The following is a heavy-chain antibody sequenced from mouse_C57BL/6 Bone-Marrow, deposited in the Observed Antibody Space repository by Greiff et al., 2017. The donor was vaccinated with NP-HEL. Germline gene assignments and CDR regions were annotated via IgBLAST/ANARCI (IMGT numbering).Heavy chain of an antibody. D-gene: IGHD3-3*01. J-gene: IGHJ2*01. CDR3: AKGSDY. V-gene: IGHV3-6*01. Sequence: EVKLMESGPGLVKPSQSLSLTCSVTGYSITSGYYWNWIRQFPGNKLEWMGYISYDGSNNYNPSLKNRISITRDTSQNQFFLKLNSVTTEDTATYYCAKGSDYWGQGTTLTVSS. CDR2: ISYDGSN. CDR1: GYSITSGYY.